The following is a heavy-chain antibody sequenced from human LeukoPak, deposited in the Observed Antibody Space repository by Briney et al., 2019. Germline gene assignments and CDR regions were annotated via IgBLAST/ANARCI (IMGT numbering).Heavy chain of an antibody. CDR2: ISGSGGST. J-gene: IGHJ3*02. Sequence: GGSLRLSCAASGFTFSSYAMSWVRQAPGKGLEWVSAISGSGGSTYYANSAKGRFTISRDNSKNTLYLQMGSLRAEDMAVYYCARDRDGSSRFGAFDIWGQGTMVTVSS. CDR3: ARDRDGSSRFGAFDI. D-gene: IGHD1-26*01. V-gene: IGHV3-64*01. CDR1: GFTFSSYA.